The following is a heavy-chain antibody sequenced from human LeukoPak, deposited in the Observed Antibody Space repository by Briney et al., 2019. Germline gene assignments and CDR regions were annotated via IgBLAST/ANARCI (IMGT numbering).Heavy chain of an antibody. CDR1: GYSFTSYW. V-gene: IGHV5-51*01. Sequence: GESLKTSCKGSGYSFTSYWIGWVRQLPGKGLEWMGIIYPGDPDTRYSPSFQGQVTISADKSISTAYLQWSSLKASDTAMYYCARRGYSGYDYGLFDYWGQGTLVTVSS. CDR3: ARRGYSGYDYGLFDY. J-gene: IGHJ4*02. CDR2: IYPGDPDT. D-gene: IGHD5-12*01.